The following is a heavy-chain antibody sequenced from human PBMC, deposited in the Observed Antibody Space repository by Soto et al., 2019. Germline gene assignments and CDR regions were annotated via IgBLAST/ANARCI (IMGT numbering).Heavy chain of an antibody. V-gene: IGHV1-18*04. J-gene: IGHJ6*02. CDR2: ISAYNGNT. CDR3: ARHRSLLWFGNQYYYYGMDV. Sequence: GASVKVSCKASGYTFTSYGISWVRQAPGQGLEWMGWISAYNGNTNYAQKLQGRVTMTTDTSTSTAYMELRSLRSDDTAVYYCARHRSLLWFGNQYYYYGMDVWGQGTTVTVSS. CDR1: GYTFTSYG. D-gene: IGHD3-10*01.